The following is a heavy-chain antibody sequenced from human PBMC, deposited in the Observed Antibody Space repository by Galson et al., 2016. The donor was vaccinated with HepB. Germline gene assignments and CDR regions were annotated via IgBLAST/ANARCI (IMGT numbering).Heavy chain of an antibody. V-gene: IGHV3-23*01. CDR1: GFTFSNYA. D-gene: IGHD2-2*01. CDR3: AKGNIVQVPAAPDA. J-gene: IGHJ5*02. CDR2: IRGSGDTK. Sequence: SLRLSCAASGFTFSNYAMSWVRQAPGKGLEWVSSIRGSGDTKYDADAVRGRFAISRDNSRNTLSLQMDSLRAEDSAIYYCAKGNIVQVPAAPDAWGQGALVTVSS.